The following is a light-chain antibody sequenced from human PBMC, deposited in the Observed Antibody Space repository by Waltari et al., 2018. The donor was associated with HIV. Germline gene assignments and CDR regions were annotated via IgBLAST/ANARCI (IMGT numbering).Light chain of an antibody. Sequence: DIQMTQSPSSLSASVGDGVTITCRARQNVSTYLNWYQQKPGKAPKLVIYASSGLQSGVPSSFRGSGSGTDFTLTISSLQSEDFATYYCQQTHTTPHTFGQGTKLQIK. V-gene: IGKV1-39*01. CDR3: QQTHTTPHT. CDR2: ASS. CDR1: QNVSTY. J-gene: IGKJ2*01.